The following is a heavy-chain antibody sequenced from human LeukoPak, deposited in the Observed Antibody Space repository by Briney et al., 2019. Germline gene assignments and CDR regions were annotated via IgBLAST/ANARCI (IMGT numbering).Heavy chain of an antibody. D-gene: IGHD6-13*01. CDR3: ARHYSTTWASYYFDY. V-gene: IGHV4-34*01. CDR1: GGSFSGYY. Sequence: PSETLSLTCAVYGGSFSGYYWSWIRQPPGKGLEWIGEINHSGSTNYNPSLKSRVTISVDTSKNQFSLKLSSVTAADTAVYYCARHYSTTWASYYFDYWGRGTLVTVSS. J-gene: IGHJ4*02. CDR2: INHSGST.